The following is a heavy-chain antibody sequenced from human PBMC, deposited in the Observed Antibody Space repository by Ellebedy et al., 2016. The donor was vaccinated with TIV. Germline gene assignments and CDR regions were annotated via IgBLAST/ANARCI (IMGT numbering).Heavy chain of an antibody. J-gene: IGHJ4*02. CDR3: AEGRSGWYYFDY. Sequence: SETLSLTCAVYGGSFSGYYWSWIRQPPRKGLEWIGEITQSGRPNYNPSLKGRVTISVDTSKNQFSLRLSSVTAADTALYYCAEGRSGWYYFDYWGRGTPVTVSS. D-gene: IGHD6-19*01. V-gene: IGHV4-34*01. CDR1: GGSFSGYY. CDR2: ITQSGRP.